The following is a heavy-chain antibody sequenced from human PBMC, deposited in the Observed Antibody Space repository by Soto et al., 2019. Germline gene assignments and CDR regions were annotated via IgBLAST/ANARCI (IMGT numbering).Heavy chain of an antibody. V-gene: IGHV3-23*01. D-gene: IGHD4-17*01. CDR1: GFTFSSYA. Sequence: EVQLLESGGGLVQPGGSLRLSCAASGFTFSSYAMSWVRQTPGKGLDWLSVISASGATTYYADSVRGRFTVSRDNSRNTLYLQMNSLRAEDTAVYYCAKRGTTVTTKNFDLWGQGTLVTVSS. CDR2: ISASGATT. CDR3: AKRGTTVTTKNFDL. J-gene: IGHJ4*02.